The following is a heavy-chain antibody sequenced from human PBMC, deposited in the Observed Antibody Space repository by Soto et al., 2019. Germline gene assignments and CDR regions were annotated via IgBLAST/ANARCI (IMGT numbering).Heavy chain of an antibody. CDR1: GGSISSYY. V-gene: IGHV4-59*01. D-gene: IGHD3-10*01. J-gene: IGHJ6*02. CDR2: IYYSGST. Sequence: SETLSLTCTVSGGSISSYYWSWIRQPLGKGLEWIGYIYYSGSTNYNPSLKSRVTISVDTSKNQFSLKLSSVTAADTAVYYCARGDPLLWFGEKVYYGMDVWGQGTTVTVSS. CDR3: ARGDPLLWFGEKVYYGMDV.